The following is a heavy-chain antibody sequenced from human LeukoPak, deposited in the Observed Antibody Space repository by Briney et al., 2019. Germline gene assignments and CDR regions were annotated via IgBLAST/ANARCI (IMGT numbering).Heavy chain of an antibody. J-gene: IGHJ4*02. V-gene: IGHV3-23*01. CDR3: AKDGYGVLDY. CDR2: ISGSGGST. CDR1: GFTFSDYV. Sequence: GGSLRLSCAASGFTFSDYVMSWVRQAPGKGLEWVSDISGSGGSTHYADSVKGRFTISRENSQNTLYLQMNSLRAEDTAVYYCAKDGYGVLDYWGQGTLVTVSS. D-gene: IGHD4-17*01.